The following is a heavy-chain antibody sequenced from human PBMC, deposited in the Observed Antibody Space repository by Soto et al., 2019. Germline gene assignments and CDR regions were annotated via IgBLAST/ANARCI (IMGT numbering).Heavy chain of an antibody. CDR3: APLYGVPDSGPPGIKKRLDY. D-gene: IGHD2-8*01. CDR1: GFTFSSYA. CDR2: ISYDGSNK. J-gene: IGHJ4*02. V-gene: IGHV3-30-3*01. Sequence: GGSLRLSCAASGFTFSSYAMHWVRQAPGKGLEWVAVISYDGSNKYYADSVKGRFTISRDNSKNTLYLQMNSLRAEDTAVYYCAPLYGVPDSGPPGIKKRLDYWGQGTLVTVSS.